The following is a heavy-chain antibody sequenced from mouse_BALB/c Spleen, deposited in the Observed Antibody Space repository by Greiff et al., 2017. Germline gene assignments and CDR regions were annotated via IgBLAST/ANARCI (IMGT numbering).Heavy chain of an antibody. CDR1: GFTFSSYT. D-gene: IGHD1-1*01. V-gene: IGHV5-6-4*01. J-gene: IGHJ4*01. CDR2: ISSGGSYT. Sequence: EVNVVESGGGLVKPGGSLKLSCAASGFTFSSYTMSWVRQTPEKRLEWVATISSGGSYTYYPDSVKGRFTISRDNAKNTLYLQMSSLKSEDTAMYYCTRDHYYGSAMDYWGQGTSVTVSS. CDR3: TRDHYYGSAMDY.